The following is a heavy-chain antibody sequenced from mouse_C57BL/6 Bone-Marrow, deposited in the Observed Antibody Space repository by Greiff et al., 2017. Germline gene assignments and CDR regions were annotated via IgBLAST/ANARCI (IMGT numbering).Heavy chain of an antibody. CDR2: IYPGGGYT. CDR3: ARYTYYYGSSRYAMDY. CDR1: GYTFTNYW. V-gene: IGHV1-63*01. J-gene: IGHJ4*01. D-gene: IGHD1-1*01. Sequence: VQLQQSGAELVRPGTSVKMSCKASGYTFTNYWIGWAKQRPGHGLEWIGDIYPGGGYTNYNEKFKGKATLTADKSSSTAYMQFSSLTSEDSAIYYCARYTYYYGSSRYAMDYWGQGTSVTVSS.